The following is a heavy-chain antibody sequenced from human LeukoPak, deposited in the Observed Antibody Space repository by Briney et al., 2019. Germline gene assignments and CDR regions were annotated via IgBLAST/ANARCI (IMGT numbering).Heavy chain of an antibody. CDR3: ARNYNWNYGGIDY. D-gene: IGHD1-7*01. V-gene: IGHV1-8*01. J-gene: IGHJ4*02. CDR1: GYTFTSYD. Sequence: ASVKVSCKASGYTFTSYDINWVRQATGQGLEWMGWMNPNSGDTGYAQKFQGRVTMTRDTSISTAYMELSRLRSDDTAVYYCARNYNWNYGGIDYWGQGTLVTVSS. CDR2: MNPNSGDT.